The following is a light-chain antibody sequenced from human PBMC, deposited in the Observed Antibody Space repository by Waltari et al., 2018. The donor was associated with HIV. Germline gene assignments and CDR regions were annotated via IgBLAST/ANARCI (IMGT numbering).Light chain of an antibody. Sequence: EIVLTQSPGTLSLSPGERATISCRASQSVSRSFLAWYQQKPGQAPRLLIYGASSRATGIPARFSGSGSGTDFSLTISRLEPEDFAVYSCQQYGSSPITFGQGTRLESK. CDR2: GAS. CDR3: QQYGSSPIT. CDR1: QSVSRSF. J-gene: IGKJ5*01. V-gene: IGKV3-20*01.